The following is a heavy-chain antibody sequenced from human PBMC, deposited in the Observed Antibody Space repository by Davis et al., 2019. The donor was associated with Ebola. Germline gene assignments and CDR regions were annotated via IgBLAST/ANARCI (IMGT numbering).Heavy chain of an antibody. CDR2: IIHSGRT. J-gene: IGHJ6*02. CDR3: ARTRITISGVVITLRGGGMDV. CDR1: GGSFRGYY. D-gene: IGHD3-3*01. Sequence: PSETLSLTCAVYGGSFRGYYWSWIRQPPGKGLEWIGDIIHSGRTNYNPSLKSRVTISVDTSKNHLSLKLYSVTAADTAVYYCARTRITISGVVITLRGGGMDVWGQGTTVTVSS. V-gene: IGHV4-34*12.